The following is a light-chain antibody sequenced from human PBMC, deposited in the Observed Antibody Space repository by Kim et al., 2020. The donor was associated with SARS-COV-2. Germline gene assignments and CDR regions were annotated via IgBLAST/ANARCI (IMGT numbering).Light chain of an antibody. CDR2: RDT. CDR1: NIGSES. V-gene: IGLV3-9*01. CDR3: QVWTGV. J-gene: IGLJ2*01. Sequence: LSVSVALGQTARITCEGNNIGSESVHWYQQKPGQAPVVVIYRDTNRPSGIPERFSGSNSGNTATLTIRRAQAGDEADYYCQVWTGVFGGGTQLTVL.